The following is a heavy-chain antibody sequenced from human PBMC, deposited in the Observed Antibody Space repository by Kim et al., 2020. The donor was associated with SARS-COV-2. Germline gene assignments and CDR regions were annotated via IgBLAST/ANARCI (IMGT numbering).Heavy chain of an antibody. D-gene: IGHD3-9*01. Sequence: SETLSLTCAVYGGSFSGYYWSWIRQPPGKGLEWIGEINHRGSTNYNLSLKSRVTISVDTTKNQFSLKLSSVTAADTAVYYCARGNGVGYDILAGYRWGDYYYGMDVWGQGTTVTFSS. CDR2: INHRGST. J-gene: IGHJ6*02. V-gene: IGHV4-34*01. CDR3: ARGNGVGYDILAGYRWGDYYYGMDV. CDR1: GGSFSGYY.